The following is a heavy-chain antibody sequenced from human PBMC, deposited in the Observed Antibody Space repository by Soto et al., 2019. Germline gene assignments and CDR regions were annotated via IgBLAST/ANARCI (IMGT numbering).Heavy chain of an antibody. D-gene: IGHD4-17*01. J-gene: IGHJ6*02. CDR2: IYSGGST. V-gene: IGHV3-53*01. CDR1: GFTVSSNY. CDR3: ARDKTTVTPGYYYGMDV. Sequence: GGSLRLSCAASGFTVSSNYMSWVRQAPGRGLEWVSVIYSGGSTYYADSVKGRFTISRDNSKNTLYLQMNSLRAEDTAVYYCARDKTTVTPGYYYGMDVWGQGTTVTVSS.